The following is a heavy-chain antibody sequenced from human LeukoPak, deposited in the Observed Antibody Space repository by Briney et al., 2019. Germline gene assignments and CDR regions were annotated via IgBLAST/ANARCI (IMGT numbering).Heavy chain of an antibody. J-gene: IGHJ4*02. CDR2: IIPIFGTA. CDR1: GGTFSSYP. CDR3: AGNLEWSEPFDY. Sequence: SVKVSCKASGGTFSSYPISWVRQAAGQGLEWMGGIIPIFGTANYAQKFQGRVMITADESTSTAYMELSSLRSEDTAVYYCAGNLEWSEPFDYWGQGTLVTVTS. V-gene: IGHV1-69*13. D-gene: IGHD3-3*01.